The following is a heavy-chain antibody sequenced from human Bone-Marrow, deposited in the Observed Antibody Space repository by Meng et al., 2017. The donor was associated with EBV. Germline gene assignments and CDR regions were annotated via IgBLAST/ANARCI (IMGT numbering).Heavy chain of an antibody. V-gene: IGHV3-23*04. CDR3: AKMGYCSSTSCYAAFDY. D-gene: IGHD2-2*01. J-gene: IGHJ4*02. Sequence: EVQLVESGGGLVQPGGSLRLSCAASGFTFSSYAMSWVRQAPGKGLEWVSAISGSGGSTYYADSVKGRFTISRDNSKNTLYLQMNSLRAEDTAVYYCAKMGYCSSTSCYAAFDYWGQGTLVTVSS. CDR1: GFTFSSYA. CDR2: ISGSGGST.